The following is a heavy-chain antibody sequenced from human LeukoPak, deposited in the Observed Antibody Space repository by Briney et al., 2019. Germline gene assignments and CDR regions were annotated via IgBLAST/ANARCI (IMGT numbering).Heavy chain of an antibody. CDR3: VRRMVGAIRPFDY. CDR2: MYYSGST. CDR1: GGSFSSGDYY. J-gene: IGHJ4*02. D-gene: IGHD1-26*01. Sequence: SETLSLTCTVSGGSFSSGDYYWSWIRQPPGKGLEWIGYMYYSGSTYYNPSLKSRVTTSVDTSKNQFSLKLSSVTAADTAVYYCVRRMVGAIRPFDYWGQGTLVTVSS. V-gene: IGHV4-30-4*01.